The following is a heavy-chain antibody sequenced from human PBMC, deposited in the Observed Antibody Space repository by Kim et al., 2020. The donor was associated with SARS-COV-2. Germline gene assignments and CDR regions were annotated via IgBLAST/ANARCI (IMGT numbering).Heavy chain of an antibody. J-gene: IGHJ5*02. CDR2: GNT. CDR3: ARDRGYMFDP. Sequence: GNTKYSQKFQGRVTITRDTAASTAYMELSSLRSEDTAVYYCARDRGYMFDPWGQGTLVTVSS. D-gene: IGHD3-10*01. V-gene: IGHV1-3*01.